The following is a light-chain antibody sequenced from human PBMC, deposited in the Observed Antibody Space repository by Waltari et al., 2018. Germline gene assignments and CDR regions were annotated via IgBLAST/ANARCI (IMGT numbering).Light chain of an antibody. CDR3: QQYNHWYT. J-gene: IGKJ2*01. V-gene: IGKV3-15*01. CDR1: QSVGIN. Sequence: TVLSHPQPTLPVSPGEGAPLSCRPSQSVGINLAWYHQKPGQPPRLLIYDASTTATGIPARFSGSGSGTEFTLTISSLQSEDFAVYYCQQYNHWYTFGQGTKLQIK. CDR2: DAS.